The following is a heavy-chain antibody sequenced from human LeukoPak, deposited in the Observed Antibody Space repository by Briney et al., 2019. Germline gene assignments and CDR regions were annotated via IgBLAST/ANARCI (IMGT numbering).Heavy chain of an antibody. CDR3: ARHSYCSSTTCYYYYGMDV. J-gene: IGHJ6*02. CDR2: IYPGDSDT. Sequence: GESLKISCEGSGYSFTSYWIGWVRQMPGKGLEWMGIIYPGDSDTRYSPSFQGQVTTSADKSISTAYLQWSSLKASDTAMYYCARHSYCSSTTCYYYYGMDVWGQGTTVTVSS. D-gene: IGHD2-2*01. CDR1: GYSFTSYW. V-gene: IGHV5-51*01.